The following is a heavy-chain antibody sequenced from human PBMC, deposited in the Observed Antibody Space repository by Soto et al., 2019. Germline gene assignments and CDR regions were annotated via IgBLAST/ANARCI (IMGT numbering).Heavy chain of an antibody. Sequence: ASVKVSCQASGYTFTSYDIHWVRQAHGKGLEWMGGFEPEDGETIYAQKFQGRVTMTEGTATDTAYMELSSLRSEDTAVYYCATRFVRSPPLSYYYGMEVWGQGTTVTVSS. V-gene: IGHV1-24*01. D-gene: IGHD3-16*01. CDR1: GYTFTSYD. CDR2: FEPEDGET. CDR3: ATRFVRSPPLSYYYGMEV. J-gene: IGHJ6*02.